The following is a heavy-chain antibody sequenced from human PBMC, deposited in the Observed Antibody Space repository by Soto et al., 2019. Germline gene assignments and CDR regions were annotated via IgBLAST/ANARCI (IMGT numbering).Heavy chain of an antibody. CDR3: ARRSSSSRSCDY. V-gene: IGHV5-51*01. Sequence: GESLKISCKGSGYSLTNNWIHWVRQMPGKGLEWMGIIYPGDSDTRYSPSFQGQVTISADKSISTAYLQWSSLKASDTAMYYCARRSSSSRSCDYWGQGTLVTVSS. D-gene: IGHD6-6*01. CDR1: GYSLTNNW. J-gene: IGHJ4*02. CDR2: IYPGDSDT.